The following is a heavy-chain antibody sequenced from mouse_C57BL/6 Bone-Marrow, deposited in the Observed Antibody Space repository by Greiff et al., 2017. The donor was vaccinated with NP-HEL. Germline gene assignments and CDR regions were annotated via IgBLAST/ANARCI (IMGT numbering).Heavy chain of an antibody. Sequence: QVQLQQPGAELVKPGASVKLSCKASGYTFTSYWMHWVKQRPGRGLEWIGRIDPNSGGTKYNEKFKSQATLTVDKPSSTAYMQLSSLTSEDSAVYYCARDYSNYSAWFAYWGQGTLVTVSA. CDR2: IDPNSGGT. CDR1: GYTFTSYW. CDR3: ARDYSNYSAWFAY. J-gene: IGHJ3*01. D-gene: IGHD2-5*01. V-gene: IGHV1-72*01.